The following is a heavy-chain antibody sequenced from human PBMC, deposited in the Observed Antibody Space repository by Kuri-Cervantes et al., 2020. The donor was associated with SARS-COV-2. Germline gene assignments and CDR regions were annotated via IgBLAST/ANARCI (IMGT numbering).Heavy chain of an antibody. V-gene: IGHV3-23*01. Sequence: GESLKISCAASGFTFSSYAMSWVRQAPGKGLEWVSAISGSGGSTYYADSVKGRFTISRDNSKNTLYLQMNSRGAEDTAVYYCAKDVLAATHQPALAQDDYWGQGTLVTVSS. CDR3: AKDVLAATHQPALAQDDY. D-gene: IGHD6-13*01. CDR2: ISGSGGST. J-gene: IGHJ4*01. CDR1: GFTFSSYA.